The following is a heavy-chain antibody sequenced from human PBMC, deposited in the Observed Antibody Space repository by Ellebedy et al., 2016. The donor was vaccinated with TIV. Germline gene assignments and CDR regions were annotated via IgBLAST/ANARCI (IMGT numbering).Heavy chain of an antibody. D-gene: IGHD4-23*01. CDR3: ARGPYGGISVWYFDV. V-gene: IGHV1-24*01. CDR2: SDPEDGET. CDR1: GYTLTELS. Sequence: ASVKVSCKVSGYTLTELSMHWVRQAPGKGLEWMGGSDPEDGETIYAQKFQGRVTMTEDTSTDTAYMELSSLRSEDTAVYYCARGPYGGISVWYFDVWGRGTLVTVSS. J-gene: IGHJ2*01.